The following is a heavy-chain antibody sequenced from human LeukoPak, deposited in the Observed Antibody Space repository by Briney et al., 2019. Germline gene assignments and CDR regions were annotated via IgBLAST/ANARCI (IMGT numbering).Heavy chain of an antibody. D-gene: IGHD3-10*01. V-gene: IGHV3-13*04. CDR3: ARAYRGYYGSGSYYNDAFDI. CDR2: IGTAGDT. Sequence: GGSLRLSCAACGFAFSSYDMHWVRQATGKGLEWVPAIGTAGDTYYPGSVKGRFTISRENAKNSLYLQMNSLRAGDTAVYYCARAYRGYYGSGSYYNDAFDIWGQGTMVTASS. J-gene: IGHJ3*02. CDR1: GFAFSSYD.